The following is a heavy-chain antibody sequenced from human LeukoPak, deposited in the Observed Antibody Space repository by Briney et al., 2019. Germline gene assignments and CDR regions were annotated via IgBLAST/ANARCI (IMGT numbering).Heavy chain of an antibody. Sequence: GGSLRPSCAASGFSVSNNYMSWVRQAPGKGLEWVAVIWNDGSNKYYADSVKGRFTISRDNSKNTLYLQMNSLRAEDTAVYSCARASGPFDYWGQGTLVTVSS. D-gene: IGHD3-10*01. CDR2: IWNDGSNK. CDR1: GFSVSNNY. V-gene: IGHV3-33*08. CDR3: ARASGPFDY. J-gene: IGHJ4*02.